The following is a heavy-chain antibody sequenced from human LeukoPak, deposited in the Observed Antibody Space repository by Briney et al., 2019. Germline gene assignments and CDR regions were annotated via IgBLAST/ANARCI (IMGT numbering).Heavy chain of an antibody. J-gene: IGHJ5*02. Sequence: SETLSLTCTVSGGSFISYYWSWIRQPPGKGLEWIGNIYYSGSTNCNPSLKSRVTMSVDTSKNQFSLKLSSVTAADTAVYYCASYDRSRLDPWGQGTLVTVSS. CDR3: ASYDRSRLDP. D-gene: IGHD6-13*01. CDR1: GGSFISYY. V-gene: IGHV4-59*01. CDR2: IYYSGST.